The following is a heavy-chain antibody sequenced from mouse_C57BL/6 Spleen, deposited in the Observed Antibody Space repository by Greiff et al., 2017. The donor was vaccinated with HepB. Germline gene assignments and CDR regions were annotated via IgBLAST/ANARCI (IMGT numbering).Heavy chain of an antibody. D-gene: IGHD2-3*01. V-gene: IGHV1-82*01. J-gene: IGHJ3*01. CDR1: GYAFSSSW. CDR2: IYPGDGDT. CDR3: ATGDGYYGAGFAY. Sequence: QVQLQQSGPELVKPGASVKISCKASGYAFSSSWMNWVKQRPGKGLEWIGRIYPGDGDTNYNGKFKGKATLTADKSSSTAYMQLSSLTSEDSAVYFCATGDGYYGAGFAYWGQGTLVTVSA.